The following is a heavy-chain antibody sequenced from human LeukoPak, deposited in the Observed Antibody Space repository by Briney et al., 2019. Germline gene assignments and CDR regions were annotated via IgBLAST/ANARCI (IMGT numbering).Heavy chain of an antibody. Sequence: GASVKVSCKASGGTFSSYAISWVRQAPGQGLEWMGGIIPIFGTANYAQKFQGRVTITTDESTSTAYMELSSLRSEDTAVYYCATGLVGPGGDWGQGTLVTVSS. CDR1: GGTFSSYA. J-gene: IGHJ4*02. CDR3: ATGLVGPGGD. CDR2: IIPIFGTA. D-gene: IGHD2-2*01. V-gene: IGHV1-69*05.